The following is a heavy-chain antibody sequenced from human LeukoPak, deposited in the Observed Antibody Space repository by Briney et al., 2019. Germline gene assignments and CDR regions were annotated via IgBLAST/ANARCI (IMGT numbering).Heavy chain of an antibody. CDR2: INPNSGGT. V-gene: IGHV1-2*02. D-gene: IGHD2-15*01. J-gene: IGHJ4*02. CDR3: ARDISAGIYMYEY. Sequence: ASVKVSCKASGYIFTGHYMHWVRQTPGQGLEWMGWINPNSGGTKYVQKFQGRVNMTRDTSISTTYMELRRLTSDDTAVYYCARDISAGIYMYEYWGQGSLVTVSS. CDR1: GYIFTGHY.